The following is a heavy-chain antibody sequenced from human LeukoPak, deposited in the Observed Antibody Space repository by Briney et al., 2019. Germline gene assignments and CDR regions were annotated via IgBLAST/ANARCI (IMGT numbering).Heavy chain of an antibody. Sequence: GGSLRLSCAASGFTFKTYGMHWVRQAPGKGLEWVAFISYDGSDKNYADSVKGRFTVSRDNSKNTLYLQMNSLKVEDTAVYYCAKVRDTFSVVAAAILYYWGQGILVTVSS. CDR3: AKVRDTFSVVAAAILYY. D-gene: IGHD2-2*01. V-gene: IGHV3-30*18. J-gene: IGHJ4*02. CDR1: GFTFKTYG. CDR2: ISYDGSDK.